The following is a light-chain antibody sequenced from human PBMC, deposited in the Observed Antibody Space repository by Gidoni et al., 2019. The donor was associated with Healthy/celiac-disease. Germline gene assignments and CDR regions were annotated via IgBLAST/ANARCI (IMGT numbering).Light chain of an antibody. J-gene: IGKJ4*01. V-gene: IGKV3-20*01. CDR3: QQYGSSPLT. CDR2: GAS. Sequence: EIVLTQSPGTLSLSPGERATLSCRASQSVSSSYLAWYQQKPGQAPRLLIYGASSRATGIPDRFSGSGSGTDFTLTISRLEPEDFAVYYCQQYGSSPLTFDGXTKVEIK. CDR1: QSVSSSY.